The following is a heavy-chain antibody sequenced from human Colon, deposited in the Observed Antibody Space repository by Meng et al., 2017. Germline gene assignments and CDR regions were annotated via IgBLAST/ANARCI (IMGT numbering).Heavy chain of an antibody. V-gene: IGHV1-2*06. CDR2: INTNSGST. CDR3: ATYTGSSHDY. J-gene: IGHJ4*02. Sequence: ASVQVSCKASGYTFTGYYLHWVRQPPGQGLAWMGLINTNSGSTNYVQKFQGRVTTTRDTSFSTAYMEPSKLRSDDTAVYYCATYTGSSHDYWGQGTLVTVSS. D-gene: IGHD1-26*01. CDR1: GYTFTGYY.